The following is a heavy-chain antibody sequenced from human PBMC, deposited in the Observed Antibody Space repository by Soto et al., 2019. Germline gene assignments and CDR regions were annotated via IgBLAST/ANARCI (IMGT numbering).Heavy chain of an antibody. CDR1: GFTFSSYV. D-gene: IGHD6-6*01. CDR3: AKGSASSRPYFFDY. V-gene: IGHV3-23*01. Sequence: EVQLLESGGGLVQPGESLRLSCAASGFTFSSYVMSWVRQAPGKGLEWVSAISGSGSGTYYADSVKGRFTASRDNSKNTFYLQMRSLRAEDTGVYYCAKGSASSRPYFFDYWGQGALVTVSS. CDR2: ISGSGSGT. J-gene: IGHJ4*02.